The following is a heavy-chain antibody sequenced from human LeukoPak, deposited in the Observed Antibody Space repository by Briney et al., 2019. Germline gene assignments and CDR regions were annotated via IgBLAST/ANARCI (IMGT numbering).Heavy chain of an antibody. V-gene: IGHV3-30-3*01. D-gene: IGHD3-22*01. CDR1: GFTFSSYA. Sequence: PGGSLRLSCAASGFTFSSYAMHWVRQAPGKGLEWVAIISYDGSNKYYADSVKGRFTISRDNSKNTLYLQMNSLRAEDTAVYYCARRSYDSSGYYYDAPDFDYWGQGTLVTVSS. J-gene: IGHJ4*02. CDR2: ISYDGSNK. CDR3: ARRSYDSSGYYYDAPDFDY.